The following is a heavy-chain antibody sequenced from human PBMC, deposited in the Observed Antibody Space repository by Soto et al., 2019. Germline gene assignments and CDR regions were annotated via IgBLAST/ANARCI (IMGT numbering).Heavy chain of an antibody. CDR1: GGTFSSYA. V-gene: IGHV1-69*13. D-gene: IGHD5-18*01. Sequence: ASVKVSCKASGGTFSSYAISWVRQAPGQGLEWMGGIIPIFGTANYAQKFQGRVTITADESTSTAYMELSSLRSEDTAVYYCAREARLGYSYGPGHDAFDIWGQGTMVT. CDR2: IIPIFGTA. J-gene: IGHJ3*02. CDR3: AREARLGYSYGPGHDAFDI.